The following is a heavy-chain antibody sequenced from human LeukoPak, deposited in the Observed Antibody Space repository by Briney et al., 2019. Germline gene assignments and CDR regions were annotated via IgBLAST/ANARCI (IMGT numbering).Heavy chain of an antibody. J-gene: IGHJ3*02. CDR1: GYSISSGYY. CDR2: IYHSGST. CDR3: AREVGRPAFNAFDI. Sequence: PSETLSLTCTVSGYSISSGYYWGWIRQPPGKGLEWIGSIYHSGSTYYNPSLKSRVTISVDTSKNQFSLKLSSVTAADTAVYYCAREVGRPAFNAFDIWGQGTMVTVSS. D-gene: IGHD1-14*01. V-gene: IGHV4-38-2*02.